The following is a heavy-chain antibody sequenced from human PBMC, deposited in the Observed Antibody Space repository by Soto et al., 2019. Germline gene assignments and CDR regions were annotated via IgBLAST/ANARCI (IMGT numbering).Heavy chain of an antibody. Sequence: SVKVSCKASGGTFSSYAISWVRQAPGQGLEWMGGIIPIFGTANYAQKFQGRVTITADESTSTAYMGLSSLRSEDTAVYYCARFGDYYGSGSYSVYYYYYGMDVWGQGTTVTVSS. CDR2: IIPIFGTA. V-gene: IGHV1-69*13. D-gene: IGHD3-10*01. CDR3: ARFGDYYGSGSYSVYYYYYGMDV. J-gene: IGHJ6*02. CDR1: GGTFSSYA.